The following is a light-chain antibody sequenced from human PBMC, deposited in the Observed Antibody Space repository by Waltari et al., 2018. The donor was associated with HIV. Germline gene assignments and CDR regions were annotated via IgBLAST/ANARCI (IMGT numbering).Light chain of an antibody. CDR2: EVS. V-gene: IGLV2-14*01. J-gene: IGLJ1*01. CDR1: SSDVGAYNY. CDR3: SSYTGSSLYV. Sequence: QSALTQPASVSGSPGQSITISCTGTSSDVGAYNYVSWYQQHPGKAPKLMIYEVSNRPSGVSNRFSGSKSGNTASLTISGLQAEDEADYYCSSYTGSSLYVFGTGTKVTVL.